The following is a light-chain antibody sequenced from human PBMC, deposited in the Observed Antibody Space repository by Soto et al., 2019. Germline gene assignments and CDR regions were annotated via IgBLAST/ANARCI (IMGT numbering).Light chain of an antibody. CDR3: QQYGDSPIT. J-gene: IGKJ5*01. CDR2: GAS. Sequence: VLTQSPCTLSLYPGERATLSCRASQSVSSDFLAWYQRKPGQAPRLLIYGASTRATGIPDRFSGSGSGTDFTLTISRLEPEDFAVYDCQQYGDSPITFGQGTRLEIK. CDR1: QSVSSDF. V-gene: IGKV3-20*01.